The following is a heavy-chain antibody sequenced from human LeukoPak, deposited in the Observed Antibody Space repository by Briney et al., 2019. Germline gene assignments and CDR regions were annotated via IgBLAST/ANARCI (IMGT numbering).Heavy chain of an antibody. J-gene: IGHJ4*02. CDR2: IWIDGSNK. CDR3: AKRQRIRNSSGAPFDY. Sequence: GGSLRLSXAASGFTFSSYGMHWVRNGPRQGLGWAAVIWIDGSNKYYADSVKSRFTISRDNSKNTLYLQMNSLRAEDTAVYYCAKRQRIRNSSGAPFDYWGQGTLVTVSS. V-gene: IGHV3-33*06. D-gene: IGHD6-19*01. CDR1: GFTFSSYG.